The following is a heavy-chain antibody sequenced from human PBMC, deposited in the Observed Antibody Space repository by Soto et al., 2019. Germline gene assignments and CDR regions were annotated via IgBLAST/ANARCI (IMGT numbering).Heavy chain of an antibody. CDR2: IYSGGST. V-gene: IGHV3-66*01. J-gene: IGHJ6*02. CDR3: ARDRGIAAIPRAYYYGMDV. D-gene: IGHD6-13*01. Sequence: GGSLRLSCAASGFTVSSNYMSWVRQAPGKGLEWVSVIYSGGSTYYADSVKGRFTISRDNSKNTLYLQMNSLRAEDTAVYYCARDRGIAAIPRAYYYGMDVWGQGTTVTVSS. CDR1: GFTVSSNY.